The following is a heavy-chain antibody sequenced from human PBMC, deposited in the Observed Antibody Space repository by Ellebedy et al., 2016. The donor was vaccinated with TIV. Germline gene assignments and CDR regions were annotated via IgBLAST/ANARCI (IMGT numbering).Heavy chain of an antibody. CDR1: GGTFSSYA. D-gene: IGHD1-1*01. Sequence: AASVKVSCKASGGTFSSYAISWVRQAPGQGLEWMGRIIPILGIANYAQKFQGRVTMTEDTSTDTAYMELSSLRSEDTAVYYCATPKAVDNDRVDYYYGMDVWGQGTTVTVSS. V-gene: IGHV1-69*04. CDR2: IIPILGIA. J-gene: IGHJ6*02. CDR3: ATPKAVDNDRVDYYYGMDV.